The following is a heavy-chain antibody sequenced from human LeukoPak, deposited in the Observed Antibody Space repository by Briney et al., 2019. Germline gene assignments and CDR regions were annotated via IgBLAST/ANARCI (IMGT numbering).Heavy chain of an antibody. CDR1: GFTFSSYW. V-gene: IGHV3-74*01. Sequence: PGGSLSLSCAASGFTFSSYWFHWVHQAPGEGPVWVSRTDEHGRSADHADSVRGRFAISRDNARNTLFLQMNSLRAEDTAVYYCVRDLCGKDDYWGQGVLVTVSS. CDR2: TDEHGRSA. J-gene: IGHJ4*02. D-gene: IGHD1-26*01. CDR3: VRDLCGKDDY.